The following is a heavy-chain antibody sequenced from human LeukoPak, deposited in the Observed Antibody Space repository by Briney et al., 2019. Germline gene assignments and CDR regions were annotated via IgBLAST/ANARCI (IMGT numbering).Heavy chain of an antibody. V-gene: IGHV5-51*01. CDR1: GYSSTSYW. CDR3: ARPRDGYNYGFHY. D-gene: IGHD5-24*01. J-gene: IGHJ4*02. Sequence: GEPLKISCKASGYSSTSYWIGWVRHLPGKGLEWMGIIYPGDSDTTYSPSFQGQVTISADKSISTAYLQWSSLRDSDTDIYYCARPRDGYNYGFHYWGQGTLVTVSS. CDR2: IYPGDSDT.